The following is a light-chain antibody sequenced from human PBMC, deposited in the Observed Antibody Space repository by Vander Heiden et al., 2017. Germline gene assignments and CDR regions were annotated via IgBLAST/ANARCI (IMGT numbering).Light chain of an antibody. CDR1: VLTKKY. V-gene: IGLV3-27*01. Sequence: SYELTQPSSVSVSPGQTARITCSGDVLTKKYARWLQQKPGQAPGGGMYKDDERPSGIPERFSGYSSGTTVTLTISGAHVEDEADYYCYSESDKIMIVGGGTRLTV. J-gene: IGLJ2*01. CDR2: KDD. CDR3: YSESDKIMI.